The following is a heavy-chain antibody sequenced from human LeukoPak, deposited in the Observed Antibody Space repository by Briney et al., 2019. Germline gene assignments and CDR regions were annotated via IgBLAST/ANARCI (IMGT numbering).Heavy chain of an antibody. J-gene: IGHJ4*02. D-gene: IGHD5-24*01. Sequence: GESLQISCRDSGYSFTNYWIAWVRQTPGKGLGWMGIIFLGDTYTKYTPSFEGQVTISADKSTSTAYLQWSSLKASDTAIYYCAKRLRDGYNSDPYYFDQWGLGTLVTVSS. CDR3: AKRLRDGYNSDPYYFDQ. CDR2: IFLGDTYT. V-gene: IGHV5-51*01. CDR1: GYSFTNYW.